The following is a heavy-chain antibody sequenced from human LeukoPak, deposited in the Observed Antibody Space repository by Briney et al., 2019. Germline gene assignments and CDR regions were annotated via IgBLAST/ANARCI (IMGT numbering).Heavy chain of an antibody. CDR2: INHSGST. V-gene: IGHV4-34*01. D-gene: IGHD2-15*01. CDR3: ARAPRAVAATPVFWFDP. J-gene: IGHJ5*02. Sequence: SETLSLTCAVYGGSFSGYYWSWIRQPPGKGLEWIGEINHSGSTNYNPSLKSRVTISVDTSKNQFSLKLSSVPAADTAVYYCARAPRAVAATPVFWFDPWGQGTLVTVSS. CDR1: GGSFSGYY.